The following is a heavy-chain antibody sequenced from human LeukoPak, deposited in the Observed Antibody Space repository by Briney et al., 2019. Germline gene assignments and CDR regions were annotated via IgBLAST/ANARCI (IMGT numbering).Heavy chain of an antibody. Sequence: GGSLRLSCAASGFTFSSYWMSWVRQAPGKGLEWVANIKEDGSEKNYVDSVKGRFAISRDNAKNSLYLHMNSLRAEDTAVYYCARTRHGYWGYWGQGTLVTVSS. CDR1: GFTFSSYW. D-gene: IGHD5-18*01. CDR3: ARTRHGYWGY. J-gene: IGHJ4*02. CDR2: IKEDGSEK. V-gene: IGHV3-7*05.